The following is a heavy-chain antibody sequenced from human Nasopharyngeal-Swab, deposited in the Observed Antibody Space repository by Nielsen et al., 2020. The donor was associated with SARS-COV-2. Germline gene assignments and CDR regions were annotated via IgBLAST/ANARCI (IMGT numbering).Heavy chain of an antibody. Sequence: GESLKISCAASGFPFSAYGMHWVRQAPGQGLDWVAFIWYDGSNKYYADSVKGRFTISRDNSHNTLSLQMNGLRAEDTAVYYCATSRGGGAYNYVLDYWGQGTLVTVSS. V-gene: IGHV3-30*02. CDR2: IWYDGSNK. CDR1: GFPFSAYG. J-gene: IGHJ4*02. D-gene: IGHD3-16*01. CDR3: ATSRGGGAYNYVLDY.